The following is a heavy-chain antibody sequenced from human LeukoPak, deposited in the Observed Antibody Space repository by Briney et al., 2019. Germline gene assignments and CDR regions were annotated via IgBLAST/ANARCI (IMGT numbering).Heavy chain of an antibody. CDR3: TKDIGYFDY. CDR1: GFTFSNSD. J-gene: IGHJ4*02. V-gene: IGHV3-30*18. Sequence: GGSLRLSCAASGFTFSNSDMHWVRQAPGKGLEWVAVISYDVSNKYYGDSVKGRFTISRHNSKNTLYLQMNSLRTEDTAVYFCTKDIGYFDYWGQGSLVTVSS. CDR2: ISYDVSNK.